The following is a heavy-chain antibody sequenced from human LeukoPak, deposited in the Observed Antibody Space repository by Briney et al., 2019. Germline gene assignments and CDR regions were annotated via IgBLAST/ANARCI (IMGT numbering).Heavy chain of an antibody. Sequence: GESLQISCKGSGYSFTSYWIGWVRQMPGKGLEWMGIIYPGDSDTRHSPSFQGQVTISADKSISTAYLQWSSLKASDTAMYYCASGYCSSTSCSRDFDYWGQGTLVTVSS. CDR1: GYSFTSYW. CDR3: ASGYCSSTSCSRDFDY. CDR2: IYPGDSDT. V-gene: IGHV5-51*01. D-gene: IGHD2-2*03. J-gene: IGHJ4*02.